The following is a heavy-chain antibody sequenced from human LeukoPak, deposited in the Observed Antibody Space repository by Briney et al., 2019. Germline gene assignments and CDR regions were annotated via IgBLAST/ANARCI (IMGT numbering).Heavy chain of an antibody. CDR2: ISAYNGNT. D-gene: IGHD1-26*01. V-gene: IGHV1-18*01. Sequence: GASVKVSCKVSGYTLTELSMHWVRQAPGQGLEWMGWISAYNGNTNYAQKLQGRVTMTTDTSTSTAYMELRSLRSDDTAVYYCARDQRWELIWWFDPWGQGTLVTVSS. J-gene: IGHJ5*02. CDR1: GYTLTELS. CDR3: ARDQRWELIWWFDP.